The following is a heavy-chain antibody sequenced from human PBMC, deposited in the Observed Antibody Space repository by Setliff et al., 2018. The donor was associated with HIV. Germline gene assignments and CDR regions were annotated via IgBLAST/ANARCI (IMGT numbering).Heavy chain of an antibody. CDR2: IYHSGST. Sequence: LETLSLTCTVSGYSISSGYYWGWIRQPPGKGLEWIGSIYHSGSTYYNPSLKSRVTISVDTSKNQFSLKLSSVTAADTAVYYCARDLLLWPLTGNWFDPWGQGTLVTVSS. D-gene: IGHD3-10*01. J-gene: IGHJ5*02. CDR3: ARDLLLWPLTGNWFDP. CDR1: GYSISSGYY. V-gene: IGHV4-38-2*02.